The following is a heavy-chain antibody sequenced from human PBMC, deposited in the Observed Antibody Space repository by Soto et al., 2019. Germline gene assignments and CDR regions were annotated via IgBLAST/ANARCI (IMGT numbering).Heavy chain of an antibody. D-gene: IGHD1-26*01. CDR3: ARFWYRRGEYPGYYYHGMDV. CDR2: IYYSGST. V-gene: IGHV4-39*01. Sequence: PGKGLEWIGSIYYSGSTYYNPSLKSRVTISVDTSKNQFSLKLSSVTAADTAVYYCARFWYRRGEYPGYYYHGMDVLLQSRSATLSS. J-gene: IGHJ6*02.